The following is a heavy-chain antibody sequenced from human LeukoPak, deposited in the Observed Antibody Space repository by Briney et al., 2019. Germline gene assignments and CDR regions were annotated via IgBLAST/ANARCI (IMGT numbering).Heavy chain of an antibody. CDR2: FDPEDGET. CDR3: ATVNVVPAALHFDY. J-gene: IGHJ4*02. Sequence: ASVKVSCKVSGYTLTELSMHWVRQAPGKGLEWMGGFDPEDGETIYAQRFQGRVTMTEDTSTDTAYMELSSLRSEDTAVYYCATVNVVPAALHFDYWGQGTLVTVSS. V-gene: IGHV1-24*01. D-gene: IGHD2-2*01. CDR1: GYTLTELS.